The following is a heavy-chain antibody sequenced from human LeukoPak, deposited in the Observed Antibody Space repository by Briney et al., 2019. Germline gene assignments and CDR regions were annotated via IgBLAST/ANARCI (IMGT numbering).Heavy chain of an antibody. CDR2: ISGSGGST. CDR1: GFTFSSYA. CDR3: ARGRILPPEAGRYSLDY. Sequence: GGSLRLSCAASGFTFSSYAMSWVRQAPGKGLEWVSAISGSGGSTYYADSVKGRFTISRDNSKNTLYLQMNSLRSEDTAVYYCARGRILPPEAGRYSLDYWGQGTLVTVSS. J-gene: IGHJ4*02. V-gene: IGHV3-23*01. D-gene: IGHD1-26*01.